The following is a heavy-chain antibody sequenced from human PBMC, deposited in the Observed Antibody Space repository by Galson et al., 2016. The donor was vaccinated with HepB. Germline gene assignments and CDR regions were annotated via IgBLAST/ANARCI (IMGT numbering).Heavy chain of an antibody. CDR1: GFTFSDYS. D-gene: IGHD3-16*01. Sequence: SLRLSCAASGFTFSDYSMNWVRQAPGKGLEWISFISSSSFSSSGSTIYYADSVKGRFTISRDNAKNSLYLQMNSLRDEDTAVYYCARDDYFRLGYWGQGTLVTVSS. V-gene: IGHV3-48*02. CDR3: ARDDYFRLGY. J-gene: IGHJ4*02. CDR2: ISSSSFSSSGSTI.